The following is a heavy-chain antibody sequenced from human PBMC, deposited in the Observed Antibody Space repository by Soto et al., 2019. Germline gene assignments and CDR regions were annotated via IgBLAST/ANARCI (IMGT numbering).Heavy chain of an antibody. Sequence: QVQLVQSGAEVKEPGASVRVSGKAFGYTFTAYNIHWLRQAPGQGLEWMGWINAGNGNTRSSRKFQGRVIITRDTSATTAYLEVDSLRSEDTAIYYCARVAPSGGSVPRFDPWGQGTLLTVSS. V-gene: IGHV1-3*01. CDR1: GYTFTAYN. CDR3: ARVAPSGGSVPRFDP. D-gene: IGHD3-10*01. J-gene: IGHJ5*02. CDR2: INAGNGNT.